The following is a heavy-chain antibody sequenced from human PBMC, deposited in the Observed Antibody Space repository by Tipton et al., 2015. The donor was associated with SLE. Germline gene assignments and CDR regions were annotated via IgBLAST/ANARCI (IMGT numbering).Heavy chain of an antibody. Sequence: TLSLTCTVSGVSISSGSYYWNWIRQHPGMGLEWIGYIHDRGATFYNPSLRSRSAISVDTSQNQFSLRLTSATAADTAIYYCARHPGASFDFWGQGILVTVSS. CDR1: GVSISSGSYY. CDR3: ARHPGASFDF. CDR2: IHDRGAT. J-gene: IGHJ4*02. V-gene: IGHV4-31*03.